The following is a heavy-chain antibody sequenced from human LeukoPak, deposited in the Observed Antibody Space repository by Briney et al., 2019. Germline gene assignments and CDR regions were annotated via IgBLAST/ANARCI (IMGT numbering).Heavy chain of an antibody. CDR1: GGSISSYY. D-gene: IGHD3-22*01. V-gene: IGHV4-59*01. CDR3: ARVGYYDSSGSFFDY. CDR2: IYYSGST. J-gene: IGHJ4*02. Sequence: SETLSLTCTVSGGSISSYYWSWIRQPPGKGLEWFGYIYYSGSTNYNPSLKSRVTISVDTSKKQFSLKLSSVTAADTAVYYCARVGYYDSSGSFFDYWGQGTLVTVSS.